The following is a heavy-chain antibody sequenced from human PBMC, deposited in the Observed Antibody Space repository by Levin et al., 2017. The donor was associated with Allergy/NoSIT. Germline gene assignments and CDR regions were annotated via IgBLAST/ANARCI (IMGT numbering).Heavy chain of an antibody. Sequence: GGSLRLSCAASGFTFDDYAMHWVRQAPGKGLEWVSGISWNSGSIGYADSVKGRFTISRDNAKNSLYLQMNSLRAEDTALYYCAKDIGGGGRAPLDYWGQGTLVTVSS. J-gene: IGHJ4*02. CDR1: GFTFDDYA. CDR2: ISWNSGSI. D-gene: IGHD1-26*01. CDR3: AKDIGGGGRAPLDY. V-gene: IGHV3-9*01.